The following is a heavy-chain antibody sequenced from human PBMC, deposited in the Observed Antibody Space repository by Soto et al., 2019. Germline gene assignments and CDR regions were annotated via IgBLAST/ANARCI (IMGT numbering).Heavy chain of an antibody. Sequence: GGSLRLSCAASGFPFSIYWMHWVRQAPGKGLVWVSRINSDGSSTSYADSVKGRFTISRDNAKNTLFLQMNSLRAEDTAVYYCARDGMYGSSADSWGQGTLVTVPS. D-gene: IGHD6-19*01. J-gene: IGHJ4*02. CDR1: GFPFSIYW. CDR3: ARDGMYGSSADS. V-gene: IGHV3-74*01. CDR2: INSDGSST.